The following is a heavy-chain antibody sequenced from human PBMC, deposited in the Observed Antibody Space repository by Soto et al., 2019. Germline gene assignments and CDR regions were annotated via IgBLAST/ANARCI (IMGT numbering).Heavy chain of an antibody. CDR2: IKKDGSRT. CDR3: ARDVSPGTSTLYLDAFDI. CDR1: GFSLGSYW. V-gene: IGHV3-7*05. J-gene: IGHJ3*02. D-gene: IGHD2-8*01. Sequence: EAQLVESGGGLVQPGGSLRLSCEASGFSLGSYWMTWVRQAPGKGLEWVANIKKDGSRTSYMDSVRGRFTISRDNVGNSLSLQMDSLRAEDTVLYFCARDVSPGTSTLYLDAFDIWGKGTMVTVSS.